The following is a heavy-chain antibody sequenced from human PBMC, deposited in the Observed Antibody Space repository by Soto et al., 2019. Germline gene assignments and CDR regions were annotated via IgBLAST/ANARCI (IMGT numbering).Heavy chain of an antibody. D-gene: IGHD6-13*01. CDR1: GYTFTSYD. CDR2: MNPNSGNT. CDR3: ASGEQLDNWFDP. V-gene: IGHV1-8*01. Sequence: ASVKVSCKASGYTFTSYDINWVRQATGQGLEWMGWMNPNSGNTGYAQKFQGRVTMTRNTSISTAYMELSSLRSEDTAMYYCASGEQLDNWFDPWGQGTLVTVSS. J-gene: IGHJ5*02.